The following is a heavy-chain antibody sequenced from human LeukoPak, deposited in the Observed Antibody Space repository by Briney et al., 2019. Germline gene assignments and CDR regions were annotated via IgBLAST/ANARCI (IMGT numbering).Heavy chain of an antibody. Sequence: PGRSLRLSCAASGFIFDNYGTEWVRQAPGKGLEWVSGISWNSGSIGFADSVKGRFTISRDNAKNSLYLQMNSLRAEDTALYYCAKVGRGYYGMDVWGQGTTVTVSS. V-gene: IGHV3-9*01. CDR2: ISWNSGSI. CDR1: GFIFDNYG. D-gene: IGHD3-16*01. CDR3: AKVGRGYYGMDV. J-gene: IGHJ6*02.